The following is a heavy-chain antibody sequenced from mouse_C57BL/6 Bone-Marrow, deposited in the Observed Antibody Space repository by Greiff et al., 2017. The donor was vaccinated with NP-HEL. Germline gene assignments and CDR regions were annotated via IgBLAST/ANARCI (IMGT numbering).Heavy chain of an antibody. CDR1: GFTFSSYA. V-gene: IGHV5-4*03. J-gene: IGHJ3*01. Sequence: EVKLVESGGGLVKPGGSLKLSCAASGFTFSSYAMSWVRQTPEKRLEWVATISDGGSYTYYPDNVKGRFTISRDNAKNNLYLQMSHLKSEDTAMYYCARRDYGSSPFAYRGQGTLVTVSA. D-gene: IGHD1-1*01. CDR3: ARRDYGSSPFAY. CDR2: ISDGGSYT.